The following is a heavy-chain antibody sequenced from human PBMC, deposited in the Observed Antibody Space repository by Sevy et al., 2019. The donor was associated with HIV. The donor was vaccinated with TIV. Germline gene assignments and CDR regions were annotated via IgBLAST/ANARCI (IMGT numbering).Heavy chain of an antibody. CDR2: ISYDGSNK. Sequence: GGSLRRSCAASGFTFSSYAMHWVRQAPGKGLEWVAVISYDGSNKYYADSVKDRFTISRDNSKNTLYLQMNSLRAEDTAVYYCARVPTYGDYFDYWGQGTLVTVSS. D-gene: IGHD4-17*01. V-gene: IGHV3-30-3*01. CDR1: GFTFSSYA. CDR3: ARVPTYGDYFDY. J-gene: IGHJ4*02.